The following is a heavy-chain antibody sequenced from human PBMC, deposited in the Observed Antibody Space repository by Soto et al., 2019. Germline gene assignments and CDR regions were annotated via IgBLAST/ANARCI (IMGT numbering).Heavy chain of an antibody. D-gene: IGHD3-22*01. V-gene: IGHV3-30-3*01. Sequence: GGSLRLSCAASGFTFSSYAMHWVRQAPGKGLEWVAVISYDGSNKYYADSVKGRFTISRDNSENTLYLQMNSLRAEDTAVYYCARTYYYDSSGYYYWGQGTLVTVSS. J-gene: IGHJ4*02. CDR3: ARTYYYDSSGYYY. CDR2: ISYDGSNK. CDR1: GFTFSSYA.